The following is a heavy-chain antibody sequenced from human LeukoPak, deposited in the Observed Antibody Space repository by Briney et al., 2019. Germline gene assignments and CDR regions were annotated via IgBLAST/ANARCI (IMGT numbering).Heavy chain of an antibody. CDR1: GDSISSGLYA. CDR2: IYHNGDT. D-gene: IGHD3-16*01. Sequence: PSETLSLTCTVSGDSISSGLYAWGWIRQPPGEGLEWIGNIYHNGDTYYNPSLRSRVTISVDTSENQFSLNLRSVTVADTAVYYCARLWSHSKTEDYWGQGTVVTVSS. V-gene: IGHV4-39*01. J-gene: IGHJ4*02. CDR3: ARLWSHSKTEDY.